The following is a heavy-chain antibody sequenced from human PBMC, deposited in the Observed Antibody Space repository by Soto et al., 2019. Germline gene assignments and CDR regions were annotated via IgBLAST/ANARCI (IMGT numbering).Heavy chain of an antibody. Sequence: RNTSCPSSGTIFTNYLLGWVRPMRGKRREWMGMIHAGESDARYSSSFQGNSTISADKAIGTAYLQWRSVTAADTGIYYCARQRCDSRSLVPHALDIWGQGTMVTVSS. CDR1: GTIFTNYL. CDR3: ARQRCDSRSLVPHALDI. CDR2: IHAGESDA. J-gene: IGHJ3*02. D-gene: IGHD6-13*01. V-gene: IGHV5-51*01.